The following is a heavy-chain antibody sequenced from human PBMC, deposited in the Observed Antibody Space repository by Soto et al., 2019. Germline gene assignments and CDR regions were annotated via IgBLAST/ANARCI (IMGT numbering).Heavy chain of an antibody. CDR1: GYTFTGYY. J-gene: IGHJ6*02. D-gene: IGHD2-2*01. Sequence: ASVKVSCKASGYTFTGYYMHWVRQAPGQGLEWMGWINPNSGGTNYAQKFQGWVTMTRDTSISTAYMELSRLRSDDTAVYYCARSRGLGYCISTSCHYGMDVWGQGTTVTVS. CDR2: INPNSGGT. CDR3: ARSRGLGYCISTSCHYGMDV. V-gene: IGHV1-2*04.